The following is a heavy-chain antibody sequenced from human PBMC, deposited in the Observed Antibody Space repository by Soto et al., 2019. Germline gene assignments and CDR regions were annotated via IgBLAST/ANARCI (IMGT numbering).Heavy chain of an antibody. J-gene: IGHJ4*02. CDR1: GGSISSYY. Sequence: QVQLQESGPGLVKPSETLSLTCTVSGGSISSYYWSWIRQPPGKGLEWIGYIYYSGSTNYNPSLNSRVTRSVDTPKNQFSLKLSSVTAADTAVYYCARGDCSSTSGDAGLDYWGQGTLVTVSS. CDR3: ARGDCSSTSGDAGLDY. CDR2: IYYSGST. D-gene: IGHD2-2*01. V-gene: IGHV4-59*01.